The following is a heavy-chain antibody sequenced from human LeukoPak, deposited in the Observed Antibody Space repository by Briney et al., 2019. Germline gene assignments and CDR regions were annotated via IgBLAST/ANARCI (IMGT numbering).Heavy chain of an antibody. D-gene: IGHD6-19*01. J-gene: IGHJ5*02. V-gene: IGHV4-38-2*02. Sequence: SETLSLTCTVSGYSISSGYYWGWIRQPPGKGLEWIGSIYHSGRTYYNPSLKSRVTISVDTSKNQFSLKLSSVTAADTAVYYCARDRREQWLPGRFDPWGQGTLVTVSS. CDR3: ARDRREQWLPGRFDP. CDR2: IYHSGRT. CDR1: GYSISSGYY.